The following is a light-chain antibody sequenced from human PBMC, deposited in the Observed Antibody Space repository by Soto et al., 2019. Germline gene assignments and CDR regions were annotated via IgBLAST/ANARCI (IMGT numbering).Light chain of an antibody. J-gene: IGKJ1*01. CDR1: QSVSSSY. Sequence: EIVLTQSPGTLSLSPGERATLSCRASQSVSSSYLAWYQQKPGQAPMLLIYGATIMATGIPDSFSGSGSGTDFTLTISRLEPEDFAVYYCQQYGNSPWTFGQGTKVEIK. CDR3: QQYGNSPWT. V-gene: IGKV3-20*01. CDR2: GAT.